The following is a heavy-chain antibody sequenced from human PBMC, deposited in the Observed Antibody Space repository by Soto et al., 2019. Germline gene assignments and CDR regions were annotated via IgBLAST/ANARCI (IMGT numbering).Heavy chain of an antibody. CDR3: AGGMAGLDV. CDR2: INSDGSHT. V-gene: IGHV3-74*01. CDR1: GLSFNIYC. Sequence: EVQLVESGGGLVQPGGSLRLSCAASGLSFNIYCMHWVRQVPGKGLVWLALINSDGSHTNYVDSVKGRFTISRDNAKNTVFLQMDSLRDEDTGVYYCAGGMAGLDVWGQGTTVTVSS. J-gene: IGHJ6*02.